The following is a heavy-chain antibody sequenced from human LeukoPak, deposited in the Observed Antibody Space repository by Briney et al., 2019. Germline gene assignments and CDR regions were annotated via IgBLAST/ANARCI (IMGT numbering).Heavy chain of an antibody. CDR2: ISSSSSYI. CDR1: GFTFSSYS. Sequence: GGPLRLSCAASGFTFSSYSMNWVRQAPGKGLEWVSSISSSSSYIYYADSVKGRFTISRDNAKNSLYLQMNSLRAEDTAVYYCARGVTGTDDAFDIWGQGTMVTVSS. J-gene: IGHJ3*02. D-gene: IGHD1-20*01. CDR3: ARGVTGTDDAFDI. V-gene: IGHV3-21*01.